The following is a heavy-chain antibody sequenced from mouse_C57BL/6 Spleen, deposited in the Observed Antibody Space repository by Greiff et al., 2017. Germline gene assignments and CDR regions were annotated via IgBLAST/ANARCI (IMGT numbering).Heavy chain of an antibody. CDR2: IWSDGST. Sequence: VHLVESGPGLVAPSQSLSITCTVSGFSLTSYCVHWVRQPPGQGLEWLVVIWSDGSTTYNSALNSRLSNSKDNSKSQVFLKMNSLQTDDTAMYYCARHGGDYYGSRGYAMDYWGQGTSVTVSS. V-gene: IGHV2-6-1*01. CDR1: GFSLTSYC. J-gene: IGHJ4*01. D-gene: IGHD1-1*01. CDR3: ARHGGDYYGSRGYAMDY.